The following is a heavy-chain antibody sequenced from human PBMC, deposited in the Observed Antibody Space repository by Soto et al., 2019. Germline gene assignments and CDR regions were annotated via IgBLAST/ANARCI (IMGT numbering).Heavy chain of an antibody. CDR2: IKSKTDGGTT. V-gene: IGHV3-15*01. D-gene: IGHD3-10*01. CDR1: GFTFSNAW. CDR3: TTDPTMVIVRIDY. Sequence: GGSLRLSCAASGFTFSNAWMSWVRQAPGKGLEWVGRIKSKTDGGTTDYAAPVKGRFTISRDDSKNTLYLQMNSLKTEDTAVYYCTTDPTMVIVRIDYWGQGTLVTVSS. J-gene: IGHJ4*02.